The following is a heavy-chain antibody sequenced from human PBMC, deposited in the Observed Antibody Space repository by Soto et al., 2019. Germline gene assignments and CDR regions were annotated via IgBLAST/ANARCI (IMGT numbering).Heavy chain of an antibody. CDR2: ISYSGST. Sequence: SETLSLTCSVSGDSMSSFTYHWDWIRQPPGTGLEWIGGISYSGSTYYNPSLKSRLTISVDTSKNHFSLKLTSVTAADTAVYFCARRGSRLSVAVAALDYWSQGTLVTAPQ. CDR3: ARRGSRLSVAVAALDY. V-gene: IGHV4-39*02. D-gene: IGHD6-19*01. CDR1: GDSMSSFTYH. J-gene: IGHJ4*02.